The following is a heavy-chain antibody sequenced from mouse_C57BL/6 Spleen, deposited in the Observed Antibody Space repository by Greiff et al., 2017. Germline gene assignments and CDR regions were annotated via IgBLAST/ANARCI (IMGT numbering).Heavy chain of an antibody. CDR2: INPSNGGT. Sequence: LQLKQPGTELVKPGASVKLSCKASGYTFTSYWMHWVKQRPGQGLEWIGNINPSNGGTNYNEKFKSKATLTVDKSSSTAYMQLSSLTSEDSAVYYCARENYYGSSYRYFDVWGTGTTVTVSS. CDR3: ARENYYGSSYRYFDV. D-gene: IGHD1-1*01. CDR1: GYTFTSYW. J-gene: IGHJ1*03. V-gene: IGHV1-53*01.